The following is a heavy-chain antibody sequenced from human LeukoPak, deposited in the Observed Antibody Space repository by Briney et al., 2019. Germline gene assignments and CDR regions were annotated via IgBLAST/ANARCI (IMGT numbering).Heavy chain of an antibody. Sequence: GGSLRLSCAASGFTFSSYAMSWVRQAPGKGLEWVSAISGSGGSTYYADFVKGRFTISRDNSKNMLYLQMNSLRTEDTAVYYCAKAVMVALAELGYWGQGTLVTVSS. CDR1: GFTFSSYA. V-gene: IGHV3-23*01. CDR2: ISGSGGST. CDR3: AKAVMVALAELGY. J-gene: IGHJ4*02. D-gene: IGHD3-22*01.